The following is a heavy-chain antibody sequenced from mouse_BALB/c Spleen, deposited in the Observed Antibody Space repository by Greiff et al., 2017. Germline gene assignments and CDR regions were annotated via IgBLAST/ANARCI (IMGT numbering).Heavy chain of an antibody. J-gene: IGHJ4*01. CDR2: INPYNDGT. CDR3: ARSIMKRFMDY. CDR1: GYTFTSYV. Sequence: VQLQQPGPELVKPGASVKMSCKASGYTFTSYVMHWVKQKPGQGLEWIGYINPYNDGTKYNEKFKGKATLTSDKSSSKAYMELSSLTSEDSAVYYCARSIMKRFMDYWGQGTSVTVSS. D-gene: IGHD1-2*01. V-gene: IGHV1-14*01.